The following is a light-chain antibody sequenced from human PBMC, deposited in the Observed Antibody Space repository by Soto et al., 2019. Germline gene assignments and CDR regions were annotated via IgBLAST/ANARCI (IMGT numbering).Light chain of an antibody. CDR3: LQHNSYPWLT. CDR1: QGIRNA. V-gene: IGKV1-17*01. J-gene: IGKJ4*01. CDR2: AAS. Sequence: DIQMTQSPSSLSASVGDRVTITCRASQGIRNALGWYQQKPGKAPKRLIYAASRLQSGVPSRFSGSGSGTEFTLTISRLQPEDFATYYCLQHNSYPWLTFGGGTKVEIK.